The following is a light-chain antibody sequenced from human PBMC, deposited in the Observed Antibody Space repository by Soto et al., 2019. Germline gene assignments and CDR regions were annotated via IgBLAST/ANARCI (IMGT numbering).Light chain of an antibody. V-gene: IGLV2-14*01. CDR2: DVS. CDR3: SPYKSSGTYV. Sequence: QSVLAQPASVSGSPGQSITISCTGTSSEVGGYNYVSWYQQHPGKAPQVMIYDVSNRPSGVSYRFSASKSGNTASLTISWLQAEEELDFFCSPYKSSGTYVLGTGTKVTVL. CDR1: SSEVGGYNY. J-gene: IGLJ1*01.